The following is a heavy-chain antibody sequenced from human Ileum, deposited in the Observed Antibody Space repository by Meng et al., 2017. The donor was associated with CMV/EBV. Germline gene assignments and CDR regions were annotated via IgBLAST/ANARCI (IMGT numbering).Heavy chain of an antibody. D-gene: IGHD1-1*01. V-gene: IGHV4-34*01. Sequence: QVQLKQWGGGLLKPSETLSLTCAVYGGSFSDYYWSWIRQSPGKGLEWIGEVNHIGGTNYNPSLKSRVSISVDTSKNQFSLKLTSVTAADTGVFYCARNRRHMAALGTRAYYFDSWGQGTLVTVSS. J-gene: IGHJ4*02. CDR3: ARNRRHMAALGTRAYYFDS. CDR2: VNHIGGT. CDR1: GGSFSDYY.